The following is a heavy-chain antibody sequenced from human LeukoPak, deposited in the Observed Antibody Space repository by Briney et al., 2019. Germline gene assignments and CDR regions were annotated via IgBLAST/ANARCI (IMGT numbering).Heavy chain of an antibody. D-gene: IGHD6-13*01. Sequence: GGSLRLSCAASGFTFNNYAMSWVRQAPGKGLEWVSAISGSGGATYYADSVKGRFTISRDNSKNTLFLHMSSLRVEDTAVYYCAKAPAAATKYYYGMDVWGQGTTVTVSS. CDR3: AKAPAAATKYYYGMDV. J-gene: IGHJ6*02. CDR1: GFTFNNYA. CDR2: ISGSGGAT. V-gene: IGHV3-23*01.